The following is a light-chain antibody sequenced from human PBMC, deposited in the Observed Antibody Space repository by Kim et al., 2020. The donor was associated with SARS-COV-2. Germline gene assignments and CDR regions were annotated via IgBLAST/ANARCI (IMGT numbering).Light chain of an antibody. CDR2: GAS. V-gene: IGKV3-20*01. CDR3: QKYGSTWT. J-gene: IGKJ1*01. Sequence: EIVLTQSPGTLSLSPGERATLSCRASQSVSSSHLAWYQQKPGQAPRLLIYGASTRATGIPDRFSGSGSGTDFTLTISRLEPEDFAVFYCQKYGSTWTFVQGTKVDIK. CDR1: QSVSSSH.